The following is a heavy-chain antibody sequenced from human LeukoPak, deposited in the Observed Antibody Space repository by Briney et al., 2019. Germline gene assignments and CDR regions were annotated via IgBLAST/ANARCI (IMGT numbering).Heavy chain of an antibody. CDR2: IYYSGST. Sequence: PSETLSLTCTVSGGSISSSSYYWGWVRQPPGRGLEWIGSIYYSGSTYFNPSLKSRVTISVDTSKNQFSLKLSSVTAADTAVYYCAREDSSWVPLELDPWGQGTLVTVSS. CDR3: AREDSSWVPLELDP. CDR1: GGSISSSSYY. D-gene: IGHD6-13*01. J-gene: IGHJ5*02. V-gene: IGHV4-39*07.